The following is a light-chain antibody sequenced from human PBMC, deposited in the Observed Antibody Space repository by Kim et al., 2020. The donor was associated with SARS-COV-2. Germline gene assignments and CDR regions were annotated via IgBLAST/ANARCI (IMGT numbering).Light chain of an antibody. CDR3: AAWDDSLGGYVS. J-gene: IGLJ2*01. V-gene: IGLV1-47*01. CDR1: SSSVGSNY. Sequence: QPVLTQPRSASGTPGQRVTIYCSGSSSSVGSNYVYWYQQLPGTAPKLLIYRNDQRPSGVPDRFSGSKSGTSASLAISGLRSEDEADYYCAAWDDSLGGYVSFGGGTKVTVL. CDR2: RND.